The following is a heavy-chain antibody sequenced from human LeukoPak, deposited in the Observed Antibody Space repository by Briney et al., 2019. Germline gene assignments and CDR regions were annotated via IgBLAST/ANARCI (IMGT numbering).Heavy chain of an antibody. CDR3: ARTAARRFDY. J-gene: IGHJ4*02. CDR2: INPTGGST. D-gene: IGHD6-6*01. V-gene: IGHV1-46*01. CDR1: GYTFPSYF. Sequence: ASVTVSCKASGYTFPSYFMHWVRQAPGQGLEWMGIINPTGGSTTYAQKFQGRVTMTRDTSTSTVYMELSSLRSDDTAVYYCARTAARRFDYWGQGTLVTVSS.